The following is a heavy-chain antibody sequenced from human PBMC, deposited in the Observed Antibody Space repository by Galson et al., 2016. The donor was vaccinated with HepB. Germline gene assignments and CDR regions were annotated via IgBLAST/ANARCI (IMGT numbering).Heavy chain of an antibody. CDR2: IDWDDAK. CDR1: GFSLTTSGMC. V-gene: IGHV2-70*11. CDR3: ARMSPTEAGNFDY. Sequence: PALVKPTQTLTLTCTFSGFSLTTSGMCLSWIRQPPGKALEWLARIDWDDAKYYITSLKTRLSISKDPSKNQVVLTLTNMDPVATATYYCARMSPTEAGNFDYWGQGPWSPSPQ. J-gene: IGHJ4*02.